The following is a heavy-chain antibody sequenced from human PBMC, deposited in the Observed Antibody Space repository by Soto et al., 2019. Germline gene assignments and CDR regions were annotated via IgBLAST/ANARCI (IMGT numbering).Heavy chain of an antibody. V-gene: IGHV4-34*01. Sequence: QVHLQQWGAGLLKPSETLSLTCAVYGGSLSGYYWSWIRQPPGKGLEWIGEINPSGSTNYTPSLKSRVTLSGVTPKNQFSLRLTSVTAADTAVYYCARGRDGGAANWGQGTLVTVSS. CDR1: GGSLSGYY. CDR2: INPSGST. J-gene: IGHJ4*02. D-gene: IGHD4-17*01. CDR3: ARGRDGGAAN.